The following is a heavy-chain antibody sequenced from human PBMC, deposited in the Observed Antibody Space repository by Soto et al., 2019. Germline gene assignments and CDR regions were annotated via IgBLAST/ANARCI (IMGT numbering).Heavy chain of an antibody. CDR1: GASISSFY. V-gene: IGHV4-59*01. CDR2: ISYSGST. Sequence: SLTCTVSGASISSFYWSWIRQPPGKGLEWIGYISYSGSTNYNPSLKSRVTTSVDTSNNQFSLKLISVTAADTAVYYCARGLEGGYSYGSYFDYWGQGTLVTVSS. J-gene: IGHJ4*02. D-gene: IGHD5-18*01. CDR3: ARGLEGGYSYGSYFDY.